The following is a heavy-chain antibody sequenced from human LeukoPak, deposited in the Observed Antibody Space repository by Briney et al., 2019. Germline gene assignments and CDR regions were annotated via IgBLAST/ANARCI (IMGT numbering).Heavy chain of an antibody. D-gene: IGHD2-2*02. CDR1: GFTFDDYA. J-gene: IGHJ3*02. V-gene: IGHV3-9*01. Sequence: GGSLRLSCAASGFTFDDYAMHWVRQAPGKGLEWVSGISWNSGSIGYADSVKGRFTISRDNAENSLYLQMNSLRAEDTAVYYCAKAGRYCSSTSCYMVAFDIWGQGTMVTVSS. CDR2: ISWNSGSI. CDR3: AKAGRYCSSTSCYMVAFDI.